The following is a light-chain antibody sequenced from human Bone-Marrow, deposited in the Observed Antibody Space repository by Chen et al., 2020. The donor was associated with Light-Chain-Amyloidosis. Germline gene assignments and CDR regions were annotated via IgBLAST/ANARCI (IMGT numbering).Light chain of an antibody. Sequence: IQMTQSPSTLSAFVGDRVTITCRASQNVGRWVAWYQQKAGKAPEVLIYDASSVKSGVPSRFSGSGSGSEFTLTITSLQPDDYATYYCQLYNTYSTTFGQGTKVDI. V-gene: IGKV1-5*01. CDR3: QLYNTYSTT. CDR2: DAS. J-gene: IGKJ1*01. CDR1: QNVGRW.